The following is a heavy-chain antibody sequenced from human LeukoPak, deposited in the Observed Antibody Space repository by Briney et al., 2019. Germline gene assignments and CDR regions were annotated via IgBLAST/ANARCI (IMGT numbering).Heavy chain of an antibody. J-gene: IGHJ4*02. Sequence: GGSMRLSCAASGITFSSDWMSWVRQAPGKGLEWVANIKQDGSEKYYVDSVKGRFTISRDNAKNSLYLQMNSLRAEDTAVYYCARDTAAWDYWGQGTLVTVSS. V-gene: IGHV3-7*01. CDR1: GITFSSDW. CDR2: IKQDGSEK. CDR3: ARDTAAWDY. D-gene: IGHD4-17*01.